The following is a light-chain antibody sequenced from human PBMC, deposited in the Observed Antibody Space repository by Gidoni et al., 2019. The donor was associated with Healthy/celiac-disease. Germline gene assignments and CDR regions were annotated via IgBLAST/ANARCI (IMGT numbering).Light chain of an antibody. CDR2: DA. Sequence: EIVLTQSPATLSLSPGERATLSCRASQSVSSYLAWYQQKPGQAPRLLIYDASRFSGSGSGTDFTLTISSLEPEDFAVYYCQQRSNWPETFXPXTKVDIK. CDR3: QQRSNWPET. CDR1: QSVSSY. J-gene: IGKJ3*01. V-gene: IGKV3-11*01.